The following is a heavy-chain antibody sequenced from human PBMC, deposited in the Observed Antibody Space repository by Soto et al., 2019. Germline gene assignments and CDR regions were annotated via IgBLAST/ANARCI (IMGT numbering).Heavy chain of an antibody. CDR1: GFTFSSYA. CDR2: ISGSGGST. Sequence: GGSLRLSCAASGFTFSSYAMSWVRQAPGKGLEWVSAISGSGGSTYYADSVKGRFTISRDNSKNTLYLQMNSLRAEDTAVYYCAKPLDYYGSGGSLGYYYYMDVWGKGTTVTVSS. V-gene: IGHV3-23*01. CDR3: AKPLDYYGSGGSLGYYYYMDV. D-gene: IGHD3-10*01. J-gene: IGHJ6*03.